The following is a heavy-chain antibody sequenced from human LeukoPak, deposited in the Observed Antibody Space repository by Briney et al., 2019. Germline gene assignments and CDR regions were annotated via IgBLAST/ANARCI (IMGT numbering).Heavy chain of an antibody. CDR3: ARARGAVAADY. V-gene: IGHV3-33*01. J-gene: IGHJ4*02. D-gene: IGHD6-19*01. CDR1: GFTFSSYG. Sequence: PGGSLRLSCVASGFTFSSYGMHWVRQAPGKGLEWVSLIWYDGSNKYYADSVKGRFTISRDNSKNTLYLQMNSLRAEDTAVYYCARARGAVAADYWGQGTLVTVSS. CDR2: IWYDGSNK.